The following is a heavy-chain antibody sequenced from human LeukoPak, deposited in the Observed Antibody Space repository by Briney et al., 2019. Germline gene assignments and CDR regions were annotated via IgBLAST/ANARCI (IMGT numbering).Heavy chain of an antibody. J-gene: IGHJ4*02. D-gene: IGHD3-22*01. V-gene: IGHV3-30*03. CDR3: ARDYGYYDSSGYTLDY. CDR1: GFTFSRYG. Sequence: GGSLRLSCAASGFTFSRYGMHWVRQAPGKGLEWVAVISYDGSNKYYADSVKGRFTISRDNSKNTLYLQMNSLRAEDTAVYYCARDYGYYDSSGYTLDYWGQGTLVTVSS. CDR2: ISYDGSNK.